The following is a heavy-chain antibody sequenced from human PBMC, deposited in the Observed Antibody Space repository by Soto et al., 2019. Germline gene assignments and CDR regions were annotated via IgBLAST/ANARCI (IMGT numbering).Heavy chain of an antibody. D-gene: IGHD6-19*01. CDR1: GFTFSSYG. V-gene: IGHV3-30*03. CDR3: ARVHVMVVAGSTFDY. Sequence: GGSLRLSCAASGFTFSSYGMQWVRQAPGKGLEWVAVISYDGSNKYYADSVKGRFTMSRDNSKNTLYLQMNSLRAEDTAVYYCARVHVMVVAGSTFDYWGHGTLVTVSS. J-gene: IGHJ4*01. CDR2: ISYDGSNK.